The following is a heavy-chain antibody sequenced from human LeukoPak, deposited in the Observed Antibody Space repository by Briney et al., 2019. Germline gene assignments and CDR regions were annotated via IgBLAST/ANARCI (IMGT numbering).Heavy chain of an antibody. J-gene: IGHJ3*02. V-gene: IGHV3-74*01. Sequence: GGSLRLSCAASGCTFTNYWMHWVRQVPGKGLVWVSGINNDGSSAIYAYSVKGRFTFPRDNAKNTVYLQMNSLRAEDTAVYYCLSSGSYSIWGQGTMVTVSS. D-gene: IGHD1-26*01. CDR3: LSSGSYSI. CDR1: GCTFTNYW. CDR2: INNDGSSA.